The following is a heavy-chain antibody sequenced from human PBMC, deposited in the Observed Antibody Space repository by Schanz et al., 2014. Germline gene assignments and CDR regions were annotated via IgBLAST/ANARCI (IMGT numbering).Heavy chain of an antibody. CDR3: VRDSFFAFDY. CDR1: GFSFTTYA. J-gene: IGHJ4*02. CDR2: ISGSGGTI. Sequence: EVQLLESGGGLVQPGGSLRLSCASSGFSFTTYAMSWVRQIPGKGLEWVSAISGSGGTIYYADSVKGRFTISRDNAKNSVFLQMNSLRAEDTAVYYCVRDSFFAFDYWGQGTLVTVSS. D-gene: IGHD3-3*01. V-gene: IGHV3-23*01.